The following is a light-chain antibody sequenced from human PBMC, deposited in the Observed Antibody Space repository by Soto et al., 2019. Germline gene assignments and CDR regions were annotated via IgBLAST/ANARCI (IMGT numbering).Light chain of an antibody. Sequence: QSVLTQPPSVSAAPGQKVTISCSGSSSNIGNNYVSWYQQLPGTAPKLLIYDNNKRPSGIPDRFSGSKSGTSATLGITGLQTRDEADYYCGTWDSSLSEAYVFGTGPKVTVL. CDR1: SSNIGNNY. J-gene: IGLJ1*01. CDR3: GTWDSSLSEAYV. CDR2: DNN. V-gene: IGLV1-51*01.